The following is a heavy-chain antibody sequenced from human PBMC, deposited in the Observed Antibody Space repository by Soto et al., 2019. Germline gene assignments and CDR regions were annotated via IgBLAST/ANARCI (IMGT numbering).Heavy chain of an antibody. CDR2: ISYDGSSK. Sequence: GGSLTLSCAASGFSFSNYGMHWVRQSPGQGLEWVAVISYDGSSKYHDDSVKGRFTISRDNSKNTLHLQMNSLRAEDTAVYYCSKDRRGGRAVLDSWGQGTPVTVSS. CDR3: SKDRRGGRAVLDS. V-gene: IGHV3-30*18. CDR1: GFSFSNYG. D-gene: IGHD2-8*01. J-gene: IGHJ4*02.